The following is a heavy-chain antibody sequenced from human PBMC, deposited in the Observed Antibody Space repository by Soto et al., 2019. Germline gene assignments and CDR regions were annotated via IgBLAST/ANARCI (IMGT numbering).Heavy chain of an antibody. V-gene: IGHV3-74*01. CDR1: GFTFSSYW. D-gene: IGHD2-2*02. J-gene: IGHJ4*02. Sequence: EVQLVESGGGLVQPGGSLRLSRAASGFTFSSYWMHWVRQAPGKGLVWVSRINSDGSSTSYADSVKGRFTISRYNAKNTLYLQMNSLRAEDTAVYYCARGGVGRYCSSTSCYTWVFDYWGQGTLVTVSS. CDR2: INSDGSST. CDR3: ARGGVGRYCSSTSCYTWVFDY.